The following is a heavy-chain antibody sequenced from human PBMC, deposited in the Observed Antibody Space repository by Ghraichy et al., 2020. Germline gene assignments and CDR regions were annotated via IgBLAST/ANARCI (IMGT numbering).Heavy chain of an antibody. V-gene: IGHV3-48*02. CDR3: ARGGAPAAIFEY. J-gene: IGHJ4*02. CDR1: GFTFKDYN. Sequence: GGSLRLSCDSYGFTFKDYNMNWVRQVPGKGLEWVTYINKVSNTIYYADSVEGRFTVSRDMTSLYLQMNSLKDEDTGIYYCARGGAPAAIFEYWGQGTQVNVSS. CDR2: INKVSNTI. D-gene: IGHD2-2*01.